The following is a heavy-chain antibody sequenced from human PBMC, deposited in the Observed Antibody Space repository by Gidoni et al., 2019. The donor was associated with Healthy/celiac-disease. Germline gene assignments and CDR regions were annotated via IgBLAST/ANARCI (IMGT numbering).Heavy chain of an antibody. Sequence: QVQLVESGGGVVQPGRSLRLPCAASGFTFSSYAIHWVRQAPGKGLEWVAVISYDGSNKDYADSVKGRFTISRDNSKNTLYLQMNSLRAEDTAVYYCAKDFGDPIVATDYYFDYWGQGTLVTVSS. CDR3: AKDFGDPIVATDYYFDY. V-gene: IGHV3-30*18. D-gene: IGHD5-12*01. J-gene: IGHJ4*02. CDR2: ISYDGSNK. CDR1: GFTFSSYA.